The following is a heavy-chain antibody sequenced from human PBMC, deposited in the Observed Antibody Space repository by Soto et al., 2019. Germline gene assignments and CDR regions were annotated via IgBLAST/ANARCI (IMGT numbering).Heavy chain of an antibody. J-gene: IGHJ4*02. V-gene: IGHV4-4*07. CDR3: AGTRDYYDSSGYYHFDY. CDR1: GGSISSYY. CDR2: IYTSGST. Sequence: SETLSLTCTVSGGSISSYYWSWIRQPAGKGLEWIGRIYTSGSTNYNPSLKSRVTMSVDTSKNQFSLKLSSVTAADTAVYYCAGTRDYYDSSGYYHFDYWGQGTLVTVSS. D-gene: IGHD3-22*01.